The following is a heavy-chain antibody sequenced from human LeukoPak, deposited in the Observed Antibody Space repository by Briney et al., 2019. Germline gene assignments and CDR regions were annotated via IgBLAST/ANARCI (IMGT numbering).Heavy chain of an antibody. CDR1: GFTFSSYA. D-gene: IGHD2-15*01. J-gene: IGHJ3*02. CDR2: ISGSGGST. Sequence: PGGSLRLSCVASGFTFSSYAMSWVRQAPGKGLEWVSAISGSGGSTYYADSVKGRFTISRDNSKNTLYLQMNSLRAEDTAVYYCAKYDSGSWYYTAFDIWGQGTMVTVSS. V-gene: IGHV3-23*01. CDR3: AKYDSGSWYYTAFDI.